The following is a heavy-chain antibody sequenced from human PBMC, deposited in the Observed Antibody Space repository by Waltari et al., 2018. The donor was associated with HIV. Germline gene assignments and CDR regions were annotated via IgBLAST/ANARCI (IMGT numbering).Heavy chain of an antibody. CDR2: IYYSGST. D-gene: IGHD3-3*01. J-gene: IGHJ6*02. V-gene: IGHV4-59*01. Sequence: QVQLQESGPGLVKPSETLSLTCTAPGGSISSYYWTWIRQPPGTGLEWIGYIYYSGSTNYNPSLKSRVTISVDTSKNQFSLKLSSVTAVDTAVYYCARNFWSGYSNYYYYGMDVWGQGTTVTVSS. CDR3: ARNFWSGYSNYYYYGMDV. CDR1: GGSISSYY.